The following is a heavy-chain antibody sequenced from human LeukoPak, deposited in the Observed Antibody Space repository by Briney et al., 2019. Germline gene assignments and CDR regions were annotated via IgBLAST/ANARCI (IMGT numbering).Heavy chain of an antibody. CDR3: LRGERRDY. V-gene: IGHV3-21*06. D-gene: IGHD1-26*01. Sequence: GGSLRLSCLASGFTFNTYSMNWARQAPGKGLEWVSSIYSSGGYIFYADSVKGRFIISRDNAKDSLYLQKNSLRVEDTAVYYGLRGERRDYWGQGTLVTVSS. J-gene: IGHJ4*02. CDR1: GFTFNTYS. CDR2: IYSSGGYI.